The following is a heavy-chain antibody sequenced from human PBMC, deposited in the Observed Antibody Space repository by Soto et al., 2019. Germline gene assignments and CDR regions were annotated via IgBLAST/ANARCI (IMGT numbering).Heavy chain of an antibody. CDR3: ARRYSSSWSQIDY. Sequence: SVKVSCKASGYTFTSYDINWVRQATGQGLEWMGWMNPNSGNTGYAQKFQGRVTMTRNTSISTAYMELSSLRSEDTAVYYCARRYSSSWSQIDYWGQGTLVTVSS. CDR1: GYTFTSYD. V-gene: IGHV1-8*01. J-gene: IGHJ4*02. D-gene: IGHD6-13*01. CDR2: MNPNSGNT.